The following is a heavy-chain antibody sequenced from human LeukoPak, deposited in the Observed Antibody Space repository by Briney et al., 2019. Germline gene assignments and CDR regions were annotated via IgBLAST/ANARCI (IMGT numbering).Heavy chain of an antibody. CDR1: GYTFTSYD. V-gene: IGHV1-8*01. Sequence: ASVKVSCKASGYTFTSYDINWVRQATGQGLEWMGWMNPNSGNTGYAQKFQGRVTMTRNTSISTAYMELSSLRSEDTAMYYCARAAYDSSWLTDNWGQGTLVTVSS. CDR3: ARAAYDSSWLTDN. CDR2: MNPNSGNT. D-gene: IGHD6-13*01. J-gene: IGHJ4*02.